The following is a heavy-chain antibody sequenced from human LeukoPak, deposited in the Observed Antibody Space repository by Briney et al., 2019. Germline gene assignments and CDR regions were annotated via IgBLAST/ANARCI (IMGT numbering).Heavy chain of an antibody. CDR1: GYTFTSYG. CDR3: ARDRRRGPVYDTTKIYYFDY. V-gene: IGHV1-18*01. CDR2: ISAYNGNT. D-gene: IGHD3-9*01. Sequence: ASVKVSCKASGYTFTSYGISWVRQAPGQGLEWMGWISAYNGNTNYAQKLQGRVTMTTDTSTSTAYMELRSLRSDNTAVYYCARDRRRGPVYDTTKIYYFDYWGQGTLVTVSS. J-gene: IGHJ4*02.